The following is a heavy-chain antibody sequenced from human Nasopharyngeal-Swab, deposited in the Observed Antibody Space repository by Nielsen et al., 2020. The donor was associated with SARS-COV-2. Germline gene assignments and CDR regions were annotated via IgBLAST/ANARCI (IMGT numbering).Heavy chain of an antibody. Sequence: GESLKISCAASGFTFSSYDMHWVRQATGKRLEWVSVIGTAGDTYYPSSVKGRFTISRENAKNSLYLQMNSLSAGDTAVYYCARVDNSYGYYYYYGMDVWGQGTTVTVSS. D-gene: IGHD5-18*01. V-gene: IGHV3-13*01. CDR3: ARVDNSYGYYYYYGMDV. CDR1: GFTFSSYD. CDR2: IGTAGDT. J-gene: IGHJ6*02.